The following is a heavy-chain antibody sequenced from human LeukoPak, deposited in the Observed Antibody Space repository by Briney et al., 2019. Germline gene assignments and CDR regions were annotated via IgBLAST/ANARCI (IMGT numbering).Heavy chain of an antibody. D-gene: IGHD3-22*01. J-gene: IGHJ4*02. Sequence: GGSLRLSCAASGFTFSSYGMHWVRQAPGKGLEWVAVISYDGSNKYYADSVKGRFTISRDNSKNTLYLQMNSLRAEDTAVYYCARDRHYYDSSGYSLWGQGTLVTVSS. CDR1: GFTFSSYG. CDR3: ARDRHYYDSSGYSL. V-gene: IGHV3-30*03. CDR2: ISYDGSNK.